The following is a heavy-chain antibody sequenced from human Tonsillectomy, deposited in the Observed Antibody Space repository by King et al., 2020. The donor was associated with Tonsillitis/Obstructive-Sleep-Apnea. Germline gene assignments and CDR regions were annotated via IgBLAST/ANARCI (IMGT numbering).Heavy chain of an antibody. V-gene: IGHV2-70*11. CDR1: GFSLSTSGMC. Sequence: VTLTESGPALVKPTQTLTLTCTFSGFSLSTSGMCVSWIRQPPGTALEWLAHIDWDDDKYYSTSLKTRLTISKDTSKNQVVLTMTNMDPVDTATYYCARTYYYDSSGYYDFDYWGQGTLVTVSS. CDR3: ARTYYYDSSGYYDFDY. D-gene: IGHD3-22*01. CDR2: IDWDDDK. J-gene: IGHJ4*02.